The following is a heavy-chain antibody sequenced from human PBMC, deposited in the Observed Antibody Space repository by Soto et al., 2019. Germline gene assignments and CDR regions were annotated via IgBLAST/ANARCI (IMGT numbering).Heavy chain of an antibody. CDR3: AKERAADCSSTRCYSNWLDP. D-gene: IGHD2-2*01. V-gene: IGHV3-30*18. J-gene: IGHJ5*02. CDR2: ISYDGSNK. Sequence: GGSLRLSCAASGFTFSSYGMHWVRQAPGKGLEWVAVISYDGSNKYYADSVKGRFTISRDNSKNTLYLQMNSLRAEDTAVYYCAKERAADCSSTRCYSNWLDPWGQGTLVTFSS. CDR1: GFTFSSYG.